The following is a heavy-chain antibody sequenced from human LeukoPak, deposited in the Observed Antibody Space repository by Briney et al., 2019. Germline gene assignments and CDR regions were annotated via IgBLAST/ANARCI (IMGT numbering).Heavy chain of an antibody. D-gene: IGHD6-13*01. CDR3: PRHQPQLVSGYDY. CDR1: GGSISSYY. CDR2: IYTSGIT. J-gene: IGHJ4*02. Sequence: SETLSLTCTVSGGSISSYYWSWFRQPPGKGLEWIGYIYTSGITNYNPSLKSRVSMSVDTSKNQFSLRLSSVTAADTAVYYCPRHQPQLVSGYDYWGQGTLVTVSS. V-gene: IGHV4-4*09.